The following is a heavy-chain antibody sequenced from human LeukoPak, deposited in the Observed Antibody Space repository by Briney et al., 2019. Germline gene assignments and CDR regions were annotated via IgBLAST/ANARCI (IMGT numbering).Heavy chain of an antibody. CDR1: GFTFSSYG. J-gene: IGHJ4*02. D-gene: IGHD4-17*01. V-gene: IGHV3-30*03. Sequence: GGSLRLSCAASGFTFSSYGMHWVRQAPGKGLEWVAVISYDGSNKYYADSVKGRFTISRDNSKNTLYLQMNSLRAEDTAVYYCARETGLRTFDYWGQGTLVTVSS. CDR2: ISYDGSNK. CDR3: ARETGLRTFDY.